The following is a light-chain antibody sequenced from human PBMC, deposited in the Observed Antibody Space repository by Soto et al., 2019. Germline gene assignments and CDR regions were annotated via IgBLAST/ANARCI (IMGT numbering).Light chain of an antibody. J-gene: IGKJ2*01. CDR1: QSVASRY. CDR3: QQYGTAPYT. CDR2: GTS. Sequence: ENVVTQSPGTLSLSPGEGATLSCRASQSVASRYLAWYQQKPGQAPRLLIYGTSSRASGIPDRFIGSGSGTDFTLTISRLEPEDFAVYYCQQYGTAPYTFGQGTTLEFK. V-gene: IGKV3-20*01.